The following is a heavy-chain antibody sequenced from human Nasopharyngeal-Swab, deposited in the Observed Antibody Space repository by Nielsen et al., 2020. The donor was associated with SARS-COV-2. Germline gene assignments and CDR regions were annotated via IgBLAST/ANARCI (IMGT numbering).Heavy chain of an antibody. CDR2: ISAYNGNT. Sequence: ASVKVSCKASGYTFTSYGISWVRQAPGQGLEWMGWISAYNGNTNYAQKLQGRVTMTTDTSTSTAYMELRSLRSDDTAMYYCARDLPRITIFGVVDYWGQGTLVTVSS. CDR3: ARDLPRITIFGVVDY. J-gene: IGHJ4*02. V-gene: IGHV1-18*01. D-gene: IGHD3-3*01. CDR1: GYTFTSYG.